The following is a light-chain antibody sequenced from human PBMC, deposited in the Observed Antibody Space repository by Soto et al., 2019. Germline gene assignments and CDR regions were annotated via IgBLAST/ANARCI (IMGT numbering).Light chain of an antibody. J-gene: IGKJ5*01. Sequence: EVVLTQSPATLSLSPGERATLSCRASQSVSSYLAWYQQKPGQAPRLLIYDASNRATGIPARFSGSGSETDFSLTISRLEPGDFAAYYCQQRSKWPPTFGQGTRREIK. V-gene: IGKV3-11*01. CDR3: QQRSKWPPT. CDR1: QSVSSY. CDR2: DAS.